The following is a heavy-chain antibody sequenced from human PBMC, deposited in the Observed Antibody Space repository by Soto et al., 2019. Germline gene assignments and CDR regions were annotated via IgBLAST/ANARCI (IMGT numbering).Heavy chain of an antibody. Sequence: GGSLRLSCAASGFTFSSYWMNWGRQAPGKGLEWVANIKQDGSEKYYVDSVKGRFTISRDNAKNPLYLQMNSLRAEDTAVYYCAREIKTTAIKYYYYGMGVWGQGTTVTVSS. J-gene: IGHJ6*02. D-gene: IGHD4-4*01. CDR2: IKQDGSEK. V-gene: IGHV3-7*01. CDR1: GFTFSSYW. CDR3: AREIKTTAIKYYYYGMGV.